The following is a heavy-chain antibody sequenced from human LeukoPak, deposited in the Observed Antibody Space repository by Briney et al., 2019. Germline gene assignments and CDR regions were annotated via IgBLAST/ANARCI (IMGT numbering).Heavy chain of an antibody. D-gene: IGHD1-1*01. V-gene: IGHV3-21*01. Sequence: GGSLRVSCVGSGFIFSNFNMNWVRQAPGKGLEWVSSISSTGNYIHYADSVKGRFTISRDNAQKSLYLQMNSLRVKDSAVYYCARVSTGPVWGQGTLVTGS. J-gene: IGHJ4*02. CDR1: GFIFSNFN. CDR3: ARVSTGPV. CDR2: ISSTGNYI.